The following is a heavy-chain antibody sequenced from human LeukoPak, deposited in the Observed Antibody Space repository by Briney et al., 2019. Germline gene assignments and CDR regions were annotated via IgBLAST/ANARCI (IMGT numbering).Heavy chain of an antibody. V-gene: IGHV4-39*07. J-gene: IGHJ4*02. Sequence: SETLSLTCTVSGGSISSRTYYWGWIRQPPGKGLEWIGSIYYSGSTNYNPSLKSRVTISVDTSKNQFSLKLTSVTAADTAVYYCASSAVAGNGGYYFDYWGQGTLVTVSS. D-gene: IGHD6-19*01. CDR2: IYYSGST. CDR3: ASSAVAGNGGYYFDY. CDR1: GGSISSRTYY.